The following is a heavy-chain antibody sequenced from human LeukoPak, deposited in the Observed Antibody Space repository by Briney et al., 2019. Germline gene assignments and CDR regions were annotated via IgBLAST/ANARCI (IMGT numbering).Heavy chain of an antibody. Sequence: SETLSLTCAVYGGSFSGYYWSWIRQPPGKGLEWIGEINHSGSTNYNPPLKRRVTISVETSKNQFSLKLRSVTAADTAVYYCARPAHPNCSSTSCYNWLDPWGQGTLVTVSS. V-gene: IGHV4-34*01. CDR1: GGSFSGYY. D-gene: IGHD2-2*01. CDR3: ARPAHPNCSSTSCYNWLDP. J-gene: IGHJ5*02. CDR2: INHSGST.